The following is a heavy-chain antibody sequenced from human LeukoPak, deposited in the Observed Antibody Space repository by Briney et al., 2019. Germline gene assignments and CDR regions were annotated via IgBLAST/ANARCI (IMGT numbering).Heavy chain of an antibody. J-gene: IGHJ4*02. CDR1: AFTFSTYAM. Sequence: GSLRLSCAVSAFTFSTYAMSWVRQPPGQGLEWIGEISLAGQTNYNPSLNGRVTMSLDKSSNQLSLNLTSVTAADTATYYCSRERGAFCPFGYWGQGTLVIVSS. CDR2: ISLAGQT. V-gene: IGHV4-4*02. D-gene: IGHD1-26*01. CDR3: SRERGAFCPFGY.